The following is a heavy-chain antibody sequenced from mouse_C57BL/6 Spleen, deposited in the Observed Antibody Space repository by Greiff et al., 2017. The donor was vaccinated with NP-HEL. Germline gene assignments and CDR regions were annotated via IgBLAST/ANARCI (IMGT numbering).Heavy chain of an antibody. J-gene: IGHJ4*01. Sequence: VQLQQPGAELVKPGASVKMSCKASGYTFTSYWITWVKQRPGQGLEWIGDIYPGSGSTNYNEKFKSKATLTVDTSSSTAYMQLSSLTSEDSAVYYCARSYYSNYRAMDYWGQGTSVTVSS. CDR1: GYTFTSYW. CDR2: IYPGSGST. D-gene: IGHD2-5*01. V-gene: IGHV1-55*01. CDR3: ARSYYSNYRAMDY.